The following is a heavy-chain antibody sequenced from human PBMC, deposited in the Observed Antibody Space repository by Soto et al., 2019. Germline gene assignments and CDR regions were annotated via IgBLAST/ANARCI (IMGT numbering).Heavy chain of an antibody. Sequence: SETLSLTCTVSGGSISSFYWSWIRQPPGRGLEWIGYIYHSGSTNYNPSLKSRVTISVDTSKSQFSLKLSSVTAADTAVYYCARDIEGSGSYLDHYYYYGIDVWGQGTTVPVSS. V-gene: IGHV4-59*01. CDR2: IYHSGST. CDR1: GGSISSFY. CDR3: ARDIEGSGSYLDHYYYYGIDV. J-gene: IGHJ6*02. D-gene: IGHD3-10*01.